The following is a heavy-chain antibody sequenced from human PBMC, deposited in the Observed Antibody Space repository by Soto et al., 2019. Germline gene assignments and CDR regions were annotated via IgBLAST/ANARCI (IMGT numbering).Heavy chain of an antibody. CDR3: TRGDDHDSSGYIS. Sequence: ASVKVSCKASGHTFTSYDINWVRQATGQGLEWMGWMNPNTGNTGYAQKFHGRVTMTRDTSITTAYMELNGLTSEDTAVYFCTRGDDHDSSGYISWGQGTQVPVYS. CDR2: MNPNTGNT. D-gene: IGHD3-22*01. V-gene: IGHV1-8*01. J-gene: IGHJ4*02. CDR1: GHTFTSYD.